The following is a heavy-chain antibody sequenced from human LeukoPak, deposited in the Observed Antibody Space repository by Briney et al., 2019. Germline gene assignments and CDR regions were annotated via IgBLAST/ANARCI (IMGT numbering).Heavy chain of an antibody. J-gene: IGHJ4*02. CDR3: ARELNGYSSSWYDY. Sequence: PGGSLRLSCAASGFTVSSNYMSWARQAPGKGLEWVSIIYSGGSTYYADSVKGRFTISRDNSKNTLYLQMNSLRAEDTAVYYCARELNGYSSSWYDYWGQGTLVTVSS. V-gene: IGHV3-53*01. D-gene: IGHD6-13*01. CDR1: GFTVSSNY. CDR2: IYSGGST.